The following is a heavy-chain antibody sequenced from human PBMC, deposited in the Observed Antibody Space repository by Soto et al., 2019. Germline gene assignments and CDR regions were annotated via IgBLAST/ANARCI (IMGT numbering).Heavy chain of an antibody. CDR2: IYYSGRT. V-gene: IGHV4-30-4*01. CDR1: GGSISSDDYY. CDR3: ARELSNSPDYFDY. Sequence: PXETLSLTCTVSGGSISSDDYYWSWIREPPGKGLEWIGYIYYSGRTAYNPSLKSRLIISIDTSKNQFSLNLNSVSGADTAVYYCARELSNSPDYFDYWGQGTLVTVSS. J-gene: IGHJ4*02. D-gene: IGHD6-6*01.